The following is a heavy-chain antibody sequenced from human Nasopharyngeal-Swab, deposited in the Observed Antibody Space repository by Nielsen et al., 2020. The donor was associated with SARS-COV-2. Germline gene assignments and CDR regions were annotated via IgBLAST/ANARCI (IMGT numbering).Heavy chain of an antibody. CDR2: INHSGST. CDR3: ARHGYSNYN. Sequence: SQTLSLTCAVYGGSFSGYYWSWIRQPPGKGLEWIGEINHSGSTNYNPSLKSRVTISVDTSKNQFSLKLRSVTAADTAVYYCARHGYSNYNWGQGTLVTVSS. D-gene: IGHD4-11*01. J-gene: IGHJ4*02. CDR1: GGSFSGYY. V-gene: IGHV4-34*01.